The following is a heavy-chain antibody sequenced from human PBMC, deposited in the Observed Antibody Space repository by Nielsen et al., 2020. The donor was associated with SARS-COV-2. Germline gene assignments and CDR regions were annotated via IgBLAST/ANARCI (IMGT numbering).Heavy chain of an antibody. D-gene: IGHD1-26*01. CDR3: ATGGVGATAAYYYYGMDV. V-gene: IGHV1-3*01. Sequence: ASVKVSCKASGGTFSSYAISWVRQAPGQRLEWMGWINAGNGNTKYSQKFQGRVTITRDTSASTAYMELSSLRSEDTAVYYCATGGVGATAAYYYYGMDVWGQGTTVTVSS. CDR1: GGTFSSYA. CDR2: INAGNGNT. J-gene: IGHJ6*02.